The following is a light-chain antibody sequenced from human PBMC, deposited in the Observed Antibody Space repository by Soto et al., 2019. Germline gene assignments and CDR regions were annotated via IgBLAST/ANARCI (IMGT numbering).Light chain of an antibody. CDR2: EVR. Sequence: QSVLTQPASVSGSPGQSITISCAGTVRDVGAYNLVSWYQQHPGRVPQLIIYEVRNRPSGISFRFSGSKSGNTASLTISGLQAEDEADYYCSSYTSKSSLIFGGGTKLTVL. CDR1: VRDVGAYNL. J-gene: IGLJ2*01. CDR3: SSYTSKSSLI. V-gene: IGLV2-14*01.